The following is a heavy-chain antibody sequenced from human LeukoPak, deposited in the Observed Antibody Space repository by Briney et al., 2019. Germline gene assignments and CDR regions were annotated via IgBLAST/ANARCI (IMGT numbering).Heavy chain of an antibody. CDR2: ISDNGAYT. V-gene: IGHV3-23*01. CDR1: GFTFNNCA. D-gene: IGHD4/OR15-4a*01. J-gene: IGHJ3*02. Sequence: GGSLRLSWAASGFTFNNCAMSWVRQAPGKGLEWLSAISDNGAYTWYADSVRCNFSISRDNSKSTLYLQMNSLRAEDMAEYYCAKQLANVKQVSFDICGQRTMVTVSS. CDR3: AKQLANVKQVSFDI.